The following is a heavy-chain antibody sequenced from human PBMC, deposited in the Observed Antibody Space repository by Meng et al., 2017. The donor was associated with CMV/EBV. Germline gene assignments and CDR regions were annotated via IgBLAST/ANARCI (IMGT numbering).Heavy chain of an antibody. CDR3: ARETYYYDSSGYYYSN. D-gene: IGHD3-22*01. Sequence: ASVKVSCKASGYTFTGYYMHWVRQAPGQGLEWMEWINPNSGGTNYAQKFQGRVTMTRDTSISTAYMELSRLRSDDTAVYYCARETYYYDSSGYYYSNWGQGTLVTVSS. CDR2: INPNSGGT. J-gene: IGHJ4*02. CDR1: GYTFTGYY. V-gene: IGHV1-2*02.